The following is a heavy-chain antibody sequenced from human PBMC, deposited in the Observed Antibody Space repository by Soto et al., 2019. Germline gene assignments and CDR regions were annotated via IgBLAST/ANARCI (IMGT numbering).Heavy chain of an antibody. V-gene: IGHV4-34*01. Sequence: QVQLQQWGAGLLKPSETLSLTCAVYGGSFSGYYWSWIRQPPGKGLEWIGEINHSGSTNYNPSLKSRVTISVDTSKNQFPRKLSSVTAADTAVYYCARPPPPPTYNMDVWGKGTTVTVSS. J-gene: IGHJ6*03. CDR2: INHSGST. CDR1: GGSFSGYY. CDR3: ARPPPPPTYNMDV.